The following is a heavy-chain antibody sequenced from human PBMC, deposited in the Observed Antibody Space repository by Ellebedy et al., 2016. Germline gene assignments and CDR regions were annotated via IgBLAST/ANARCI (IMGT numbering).Heavy chain of an antibody. CDR2: NYPGDSDT. V-gene: IGHV5-51*01. CDR1: GYSFSFYW. Sequence: ASVKVSCKGSGYSFSFYWIGWVRQMPGKGLEWMGINYPGDSDTRYSPYFQGQVTISADKSISTAYLQWSSLKASDTAMYYCAREGTLCMDVWGQGTTVIVSS. J-gene: IGHJ6*02. CDR3: AREGTLCMDV. D-gene: IGHD3-10*01.